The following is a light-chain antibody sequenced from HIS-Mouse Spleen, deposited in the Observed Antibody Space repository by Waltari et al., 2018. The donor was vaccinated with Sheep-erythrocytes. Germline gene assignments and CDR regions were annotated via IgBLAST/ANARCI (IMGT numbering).Light chain of an antibody. V-gene: IGKV1-39*01. CDR1: QSINSY. CDR2: AAS. J-gene: IGKJ3*01. Sequence: DIQMTQSPSSLSPSVGDRVTITCRASQSINSYLNWYQQKPGKAPKLLIYAASSLQSGVPSRFSGSGSGTDFTLTISSLQPEDFATYYCQQSYSTPQFTFGPGTKVDIK. CDR3: QQSYSTPQFT.